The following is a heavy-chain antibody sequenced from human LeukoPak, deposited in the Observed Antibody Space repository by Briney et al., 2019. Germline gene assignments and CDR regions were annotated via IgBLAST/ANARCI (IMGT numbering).Heavy chain of an antibody. Sequence: SETLSLTCTVSGGSISSSSYYWGWIRQPPGKGLEWIGSIYYSGSTYYNPSLKSRVTISVDTSKNQFSLKLSSVTAADTAVYYCARVGYDILTGSYFDYWGQGTLVTVSS. D-gene: IGHD3-9*01. CDR1: GGSISSSSYY. CDR3: ARVGYDILTGSYFDY. CDR2: IYYSGST. V-gene: IGHV4-39*07. J-gene: IGHJ4*02.